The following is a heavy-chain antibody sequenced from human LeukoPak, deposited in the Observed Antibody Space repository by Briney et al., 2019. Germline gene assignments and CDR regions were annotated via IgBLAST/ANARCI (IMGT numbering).Heavy chain of an antibody. V-gene: IGHV4-34*01. D-gene: IGHD6-19*01. CDR1: GGSFSGYY. CDR3: ARGLEGRVIAVAYFDY. Sequence: SETLSLTCAVYGGSFSGYYWSWIRQPPGKGLEWIGEINHSGSPNYNPSLKSRVTISVDTSKNQFSLKLSSVTAAETAVYYCARGLEGRVIAVAYFDYWGQGTLVTVSS. J-gene: IGHJ4*02. CDR2: INHSGSP.